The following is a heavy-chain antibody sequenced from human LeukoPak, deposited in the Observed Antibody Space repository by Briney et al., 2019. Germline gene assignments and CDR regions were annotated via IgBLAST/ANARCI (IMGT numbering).Heavy chain of an antibody. V-gene: IGHV1-69*13. CDR1: GGTFSSYA. CDR3: ARVDRSRDGYIQFDY. CDR2: IIPIFGTA. Sequence: SVKVSCKASGGTFSSYAISWVRQAPGQGLEWMGGIIPIFGTANYAQKFQGRVTITADESTSTAYMELSSLRSEDTAVYYCARVDRSRDGYIQFDYWGQGTLVTVSS. D-gene: IGHD5-24*01. J-gene: IGHJ4*02.